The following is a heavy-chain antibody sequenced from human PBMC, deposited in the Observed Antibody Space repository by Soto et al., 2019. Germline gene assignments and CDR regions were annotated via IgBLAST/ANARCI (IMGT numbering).Heavy chain of an antibody. CDR1: GYTFTSYG. Sequence: ASVKVSCKASGYTFTSYGISWVRQAPGQGLEYMGWISAYNGNTNYAQKLQGRVTMTTDTSTSTAYMELRSLRSDDTAVYYCARDRDGSTTYYYYYGMDVWGQGTTVTVSS. D-gene: IGHD5-12*01. CDR2: ISAYNGNT. CDR3: ARDRDGSTTYYYYYGMDV. J-gene: IGHJ6*02. V-gene: IGHV1-18*01.